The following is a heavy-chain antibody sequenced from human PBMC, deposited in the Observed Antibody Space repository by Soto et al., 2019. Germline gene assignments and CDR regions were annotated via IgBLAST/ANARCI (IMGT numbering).Heavy chain of an antibody. D-gene: IGHD4-17*01. CDR1: GGSISSGDYY. J-gene: IGHJ6*02. CDR2: IYYSGST. Sequence: QVQLQESSPGLVKPSQTLSLTCTVSGGSISSGDYYWSWIRQPPGKGLEWIGYIYYSGSTYYNPSLKSRVTISVDTSKNQFSLKLSSVTAADTAVYYCARVTTVTTGYYYYGMDVWGQGTTVTVSS. V-gene: IGHV4-30-4*01. CDR3: ARVTTVTTGYYYYGMDV.